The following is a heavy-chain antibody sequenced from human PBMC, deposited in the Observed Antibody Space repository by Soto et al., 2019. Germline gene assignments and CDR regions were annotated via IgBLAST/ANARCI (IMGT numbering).Heavy chain of an antibody. CDR1: GFTFSSYG. V-gene: IGHV3-33*01. J-gene: IGHJ4*02. CDR3: ARSIVVVTAFDY. Sequence: VGSLRVSWAASGFTFSSYGMHWVRQAPGKGLEWVAVIWYDGSNKYYADSVKGRFTISRDNSKNTLYLQMNSLRAEDTAVYYCARSIVVVTAFDYWGQGTLVTVSS. CDR2: IWYDGSNK. D-gene: IGHD2-21*02.